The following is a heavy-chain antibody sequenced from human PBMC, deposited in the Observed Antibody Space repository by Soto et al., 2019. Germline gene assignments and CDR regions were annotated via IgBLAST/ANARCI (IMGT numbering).Heavy chain of an antibody. D-gene: IGHD4-17*01. CDR1: HATFTGYT. V-gene: IGHV1-18*04. CDR3: ARGTVTSGRWFGP. CDR2: ISSLSGNT. Sequence: QVHLVQSETEVKEPGASVTVSCKTSHATFTGYTINWVRQAPGQGLEWLGWISSLSGNTYYARDFQGRLTMTTNTSATTAYLELRSLRSADPAVYFCARGTVTSGRWFGPWGQGTLVTVSS. J-gene: IGHJ5*02.